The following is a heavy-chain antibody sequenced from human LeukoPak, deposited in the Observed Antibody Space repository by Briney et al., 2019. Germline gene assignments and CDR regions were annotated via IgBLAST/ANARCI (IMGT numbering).Heavy chain of an antibody. CDR2: VHTTGYT. D-gene: IGHD4-23*01. CDR1: GGSISSYY. CDR3: ARDERGNPPAS. Sequence: SETLSLTCTVSGGSISSYYWSWVRQSAEKGLEWIGRVHTTGYTPYNPSLRSRVSMSVDTSKNQFSLNLSSVTAADTAVYYCARDERGNPPASWGQGTLVTVSS. V-gene: IGHV4-4*07. J-gene: IGHJ5*02.